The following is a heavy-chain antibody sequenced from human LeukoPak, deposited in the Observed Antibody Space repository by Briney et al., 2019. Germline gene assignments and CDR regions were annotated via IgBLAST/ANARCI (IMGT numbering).Heavy chain of an antibody. Sequence: SETLSLTCAVYGGSFSGYYWSWIRQPPGKGLEWIGEINHSGSTNYSPSLKSRVTISVDTSKNQFSLKLSSVTAADTAVYYCASNAQDDAFDIWGQGTMVSVSS. V-gene: IGHV4-34*01. CDR1: GGSFSGYY. CDR3: ASNAQDDAFDI. CDR2: INHSGST. J-gene: IGHJ3*02. D-gene: IGHD2-8*01.